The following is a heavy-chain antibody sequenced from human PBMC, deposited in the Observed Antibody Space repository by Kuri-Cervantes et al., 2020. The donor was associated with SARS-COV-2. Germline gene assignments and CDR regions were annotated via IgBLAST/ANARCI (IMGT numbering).Heavy chain of an antibody. CDR2: IIPIFGTA. CDR1: GGTFSSYT. J-gene: IGHJ3*02. V-gene: IGHV1-69*06. CDR3: ARDNRYYDFWSGYYPPNDAFDI. D-gene: IGHD3-3*01. Sequence: SVKVSCKASGGTFSSYTISWVRQAPGQGLEWMGGIIPIFGTANYAQKFQGRVTITADKSTSTAYMELSSLRSDDTAVFYCARDNRYYDFWSGYYPPNDAFDIWGQGTMVTVSS.